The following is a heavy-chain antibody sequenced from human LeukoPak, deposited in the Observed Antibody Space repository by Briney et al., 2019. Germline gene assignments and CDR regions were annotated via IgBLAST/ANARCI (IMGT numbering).Heavy chain of an antibody. V-gene: IGHV3-23*01. D-gene: IGHD3-22*01. J-gene: IGHJ3*02. CDR1: GFTFSSYA. Sequence: GGSLRLSCAASGFTFSSYAMSWVRQAPGKGLEWVSAISGSGGSTYYADSVKGRFTISRDNSKNTLYLQMNSLRAEDTAVYYCARDRIWGYDSSGYYRAFDIWGQGTMVTVSS. CDR2: ISGSGGST. CDR3: ARDRIWGYDSSGYYRAFDI.